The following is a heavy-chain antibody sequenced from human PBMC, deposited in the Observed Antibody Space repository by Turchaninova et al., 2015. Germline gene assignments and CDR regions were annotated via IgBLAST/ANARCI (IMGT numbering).Heavy chain of an antibody. J-gene: IGHJ6*02. CDR1: GFTISSYS. CDR3: ARGGAGGNSYGYNYYYGMGV. Sequence: VKSWGGVVQPGRSLSLSCAASGFTISSYSMHWVRQAPGMGLEWVAVISYDGRNKFYTDSVKGRFTISRDNSKNTLYVHMNSLRAEETAVYYCARGGAGGNSYGYNYYYGMGVWGQGTTVTVSS. D-gene: IGHD5-18*01. V-gene: IGHV3-30*04. CDR2: ISYDGRNK.